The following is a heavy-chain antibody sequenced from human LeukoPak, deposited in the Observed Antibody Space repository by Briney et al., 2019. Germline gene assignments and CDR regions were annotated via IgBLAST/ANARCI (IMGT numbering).Heavy chain of an antibody. Sequence: GRSLRLSCVASGFIFDDYAIHWVRQAPGKGLEWLSGISWNSGSIGYADSVKGRFTISRDNAKNSLYLQMNSLRAEDTALYYCAKEKTGIAVAGTGYFQHWGQGTLVTVSS. D-gene: IGHD6-19*01. CDR3: AKEKTGIAVAGTGYFQH. CDR1: GFIFDDYA. J-gene: IGHJ1*01. CDR2: ISWNSGSI. V-gene: IGHV3-9*01.